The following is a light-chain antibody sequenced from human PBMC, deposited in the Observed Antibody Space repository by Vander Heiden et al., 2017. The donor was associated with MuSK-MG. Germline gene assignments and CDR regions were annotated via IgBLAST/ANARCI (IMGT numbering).Light chain of an antibody. CDR3: QQSDSTPPT. CDR2: AAS. CDR1: QSISTY. V-gene: IGKV1-39*01. Sequence: DSQMTQSPSSLSASVGDRVTITCRASQSISTYLNWYQQKPGKAPKLLIYAASSLQSGVPSRFSGSGSGTDFTLTISRLQPEDFATYYCQQSDSTPPTFGRGTKVEIK. J-gene: IGKJ1*01.